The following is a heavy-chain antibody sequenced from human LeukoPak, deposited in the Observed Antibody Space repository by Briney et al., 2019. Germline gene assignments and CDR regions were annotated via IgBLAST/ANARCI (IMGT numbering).Heavy chain of an antibody. D-gene: IGHD4-11*01. J-gene: IGHJ5*02. Sequence: SETLSLTCTVSGGSISSYYWSWIRQPPGKGLEWIGYIYYSGSTNYNPSLKSRVTISVDTSKNQFSLKLSSVTAADTAVYCCARGNRRTVTIPTYNWFDPWGQGTLVTVSS. V-gene: IGHV4-59*01. CDR3: ARGNRRTVTIPTYNWFDP. CDR2: IYYSGST. CDR1: GGSISSYY.